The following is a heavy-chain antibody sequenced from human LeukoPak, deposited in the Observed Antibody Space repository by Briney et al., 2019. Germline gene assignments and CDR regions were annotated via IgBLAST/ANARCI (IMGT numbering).Heavy chain of an antibody. J-gene: IGHJ5*02. CDR2: IYHSGST. V-gene: IGHV4-30-2*01. Sequence: WVRQMPGKGLEWIGYIYHSGSTYYNPSLKSRVTISVDRSKNQFSLKLSSVTAADTAVYYCARGGAAAGGIWFDPWGQGTLVTVSS. D-gene: IGHD6-13*01. CDR3: ARGGAAAGGIWFDP.